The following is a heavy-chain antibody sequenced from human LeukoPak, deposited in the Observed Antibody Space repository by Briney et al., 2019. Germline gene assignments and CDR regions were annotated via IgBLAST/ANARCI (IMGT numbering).Heavy chain of an antibody. CDR2: MNPNSGNT. D-gene: IGHD3-10*01. CDR1: GYTFTSYD. V-gene: IGHV1-8*01. CDR3: ARGELLWFGELPNGYDY. J-gene: IGHJ4*02. Sequence: ASVKVSCKASGYTFTSYDIDWVRQATGQGLEWMGWMNPNSGNTGYAQKFQGRVTMTRNTSISTAYMELSSLRSEDTAVYYCARGELLWFGELPNGYDYWGQGTLVTVSS.